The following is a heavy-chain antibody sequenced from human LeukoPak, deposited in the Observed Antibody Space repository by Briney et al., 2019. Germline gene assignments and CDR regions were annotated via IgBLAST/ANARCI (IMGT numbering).Heavy chain of an antibody. Sequence: GSSVKVSCKASGGTFSSYAISWVRQAPGQGLEWMGGIIPIFGTANYAQKFQGRVTITTDESTSTAYMELSSLRSEDTAVYYCAKYSLYYDSSGQHAFDIWGQGTMVTVSS. CDR1: GGTFSSYA. V-gene: IGHV1-69*05. CDR2: IIPIFGTA. D-gene: IGHD3-22*01. J-gene: IGHJ3*02. CDR3: AKYSLYYDSSGQHAFDI.